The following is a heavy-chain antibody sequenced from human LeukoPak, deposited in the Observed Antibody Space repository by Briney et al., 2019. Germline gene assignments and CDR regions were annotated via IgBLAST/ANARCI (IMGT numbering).Heavy chain of an antibody. CDR1: GGTFSSYA. CDR2: IIPIFGTA. CDR3: ASGDYCSGGSCYFDY. D-gene: IGHD2-15*01. Sequence: SVKVSCKTSGGTFSSYAISWVRPAPGQGLEWMGGIIPIFGTANYAQKFQGRVTITADESTSTAYMELSSLRSEDTAVYYCASGDYCSGGSCYFDYWGQGTLVTVSS. J-gene: IGHJ4*02. V-gene: IGHV1-69*13.